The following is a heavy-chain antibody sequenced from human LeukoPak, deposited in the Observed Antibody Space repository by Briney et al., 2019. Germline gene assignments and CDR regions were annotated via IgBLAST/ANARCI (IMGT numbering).Heavy chain of an antibody. J-gene: IGHJ4*02. CDR2: INHGGST. CDR1: GGSISSYY. CDR3: ARGVTAFDY. V-gene: IGHV4-59*01. Sequence: PSETLSLTCAVSGGSISSYYWSWLRQPPGKGLEWIGYINHGGSTNSNPSLKSRLTMSVDTSKNQFSLKLNSVTAADTAVYYCARGVTAFDYWGQGTLVTASS. D-gene: IGHD3-10*01.